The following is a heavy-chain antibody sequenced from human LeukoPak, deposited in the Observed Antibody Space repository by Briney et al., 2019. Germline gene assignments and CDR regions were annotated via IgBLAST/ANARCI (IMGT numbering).Heavy chain of an antibody. D-gene: IGHD3-22*01. V-gene: IGHV7-4-1*02. Sequence: GASVKVSCKASGYTFTSYAMNWVRQAPGQGLEWMGWINTNTGNPTYAQGFTGRFVFSLDTSVSTAYLQISSLKAEDTAVYYCARLRLGYDNSGAYYAEAFDLWGQGTMVTVSS. J-gene: IGHJ3*01. CDR2: INTNTGNP. CDR1: GYTFTSYA. CDR3: ARLRLGYDNSGAYYAEAFDL.